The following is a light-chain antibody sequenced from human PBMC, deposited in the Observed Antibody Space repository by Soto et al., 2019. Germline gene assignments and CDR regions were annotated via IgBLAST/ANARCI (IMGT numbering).Light chain of an antibody. Sequence: IGMTKSAATLSVSPAERATLSCRAQHRGSSYLACYQQKPSQAPRLLNYGACTRAIGVPASCSGSGSETESTPTINGLQYEYSRVYYCLQYYAFLSGFGQGTKVDIK. V-gene: IGKV3-15*01. CDR3: LQYYAFLSG. CDR1: HRGSSY. J-gene: IGKJ1*01. CDR2: GAC.